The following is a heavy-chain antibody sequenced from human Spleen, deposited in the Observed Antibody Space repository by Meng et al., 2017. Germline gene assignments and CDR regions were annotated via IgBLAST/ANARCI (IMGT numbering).Heavy chain of an antibody. J-gene: IGHJ6*02. CDR3: AKDIRGYSYGYNYYYYGMDV. V-gene: IGHV3-9*01. Sequence: SLKISCAASGFTFDDYAMHWVRQAPGKGLEWVSGISWNSGSIGYADSVKGRFTISRDNAKNSLYLQMNSLRAEDTALYYCAKDIRGYSYGYNYYYYGMDVWGQGTMVTVSS. D-gene: IGHD5-18*01. CDR1: GFTFDDYA. CDR2: ISWNSGSI.